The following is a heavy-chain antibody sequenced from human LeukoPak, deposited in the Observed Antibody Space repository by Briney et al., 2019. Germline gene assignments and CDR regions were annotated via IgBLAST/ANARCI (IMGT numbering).Heavy chain of an antibody. CDR3: ARGPYCGDDCYFDS. CDR1: GGSISSYF. CDR2: IYSSGST. D-gene: IGHD2-21*01. Sequence: SETLSLTCTVSGGSISSYFWSWIRQPAGKGLEWVGRIYSSGSTNYNPSLKSRVTMSVDTSKNQSSLRLTSVTAADTAVYYCARGPYCGDDCYFDSWGRGTLFTVSS. V-gene: IGHV4-4*07. J-gene: IGHJ4*02.